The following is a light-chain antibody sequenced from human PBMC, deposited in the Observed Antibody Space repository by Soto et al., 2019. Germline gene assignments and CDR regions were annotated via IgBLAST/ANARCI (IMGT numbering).Light chain of an antibody. CDR2: AAS. CDR1: QSISSY. Sequence: DIEMTQSPSSLSASVRDRVTITCRASQSISSYLNWYQQKPGKAPKLLIYAASSLKSGVPSRFSGSGSGTDFTLTISSLQSEDFAAYYCQQSYSSPPFPFGPGTIVDIK. J-gene: IGKJ3*01. CDR3: QQSYSSPPFP. V-gene: IGKV1-39*01.